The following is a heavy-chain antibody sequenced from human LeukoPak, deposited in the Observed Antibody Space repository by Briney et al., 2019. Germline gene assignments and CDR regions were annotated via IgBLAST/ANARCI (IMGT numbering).Heavy chain of an antibody. V-gene: IGHV3-30-3*01. CDR2: ISYDGNNK. Sequence: GGSLRLSCAASGFTFSTYAMHWVRQAPGEGLEWVAVISYDGNNKYYADSVQGRFTISRDNAKNSLYLEMNSLRAEDTAVYYCARDQLGPGDVWGQGTTVTVSS. CDR3: ARDQLGPGDV. J-gene: IGHJ6*02. CDR1: GFTFSTYA. D-gene: IGHD6-13*01.